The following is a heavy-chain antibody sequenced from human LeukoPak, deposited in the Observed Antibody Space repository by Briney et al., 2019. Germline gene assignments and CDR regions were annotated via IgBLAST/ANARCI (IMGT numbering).Heavy chain of an antibody. D-gene: IGHD3-3*01. V-gene: IGHV4-34*01. Sequence: SETLSLTCAGYGGSFSGYYWSWIRQPPGKGLEWIGEINHSGSTNYNPSLKSRVTISVDTSKNQFSLKLSSVTAADTAVYYCARDAINWFDPWGQGTLVTVSS. J-gene: IGHJ5*02. CDR1: GGSFSGYY. CDR2: INHSGST. CDR3: ARDAINWFDP.